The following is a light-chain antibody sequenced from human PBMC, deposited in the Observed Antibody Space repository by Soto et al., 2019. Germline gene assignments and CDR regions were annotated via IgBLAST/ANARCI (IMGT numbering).Light chain of an antibody. Sequence: QSVLTQPPSVSGAPGQRVTISCTGGRTNIGGGYDVHWYQQLPGTAPKLLISGSSNRPSGIPDRFSGSKSGASASLAINGLQAEDEADYYCQSYDSRLTTYVFGSGTKLTVL. CDR1: RTNIGGGYD. CDR3: QSYDSRLTTYV. J-gene: IGLJ1*01. CDR2: GSS. V-gene: IGLV1-40*01.